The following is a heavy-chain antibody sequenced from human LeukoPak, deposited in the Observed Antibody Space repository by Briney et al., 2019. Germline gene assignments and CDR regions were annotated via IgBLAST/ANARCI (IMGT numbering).Heavy chain of an antibody. D-gene: IGHD1-7*01. V-gene: IGHV3-23*01. CDR3: AKPYNWNYDGRAFDP. CDR1: GFSFSSYA. J-gene: IGHJ5*02. Sequence: GGSLRLSCAASGFSFSSYAMSWVRQAPGKGLEWVSAISGSGGSTYYADSVKGRFTISRDNSKNTLYLQMNSLRAEDTAVYYCAKPYNWNYDGRAFDPWGQGTLVTVSS. CDR2: ISGSGGST.